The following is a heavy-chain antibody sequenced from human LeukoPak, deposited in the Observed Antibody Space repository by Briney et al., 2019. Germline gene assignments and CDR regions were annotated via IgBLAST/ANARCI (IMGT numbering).Heavy chain of an antibody. D-gene: IGHD6-19*01. CDR3: AKDGLAGRFDSSVPGIYDGLDV. CDR2: ISYDGQNK. J-gene: IGHJ6*02. V-gene: IGHV3-30*18. CDR1: GFMFSTYG. Sequence: GRSLRLSCAASGFMFSTYGMHWVSQAPGKGLGWVAVISYDGQNKYYGASVRGRFTIARDNSKSTLHLQMNSLRREDTAMYYCAKDGLAGRFDSSVPGIYDGLDVWGQGTTVTVSS.